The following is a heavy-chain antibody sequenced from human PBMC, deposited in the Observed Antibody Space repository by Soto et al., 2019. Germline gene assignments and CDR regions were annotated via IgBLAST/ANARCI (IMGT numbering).Heavy chain of an antibody. J-gene: IGHJ6*03. CDR1: GFTFSSYG. Sequence: PGGSLRLSCAASGFTFSSYGMHWVRQAPGKGLEWVAVIWYDGSNKYYADSVKGRFTISRDNSKNTLYLQMNSLRAEDTAVYYCAREGAAAAAGDYMDVWGKGTTVTVSS. CDR2: IWYDGSNK. V-gene: IGHV3-33*01. CDR3: AREGAAAAAGDYMDV. D-gene: IGHD6-13*01.